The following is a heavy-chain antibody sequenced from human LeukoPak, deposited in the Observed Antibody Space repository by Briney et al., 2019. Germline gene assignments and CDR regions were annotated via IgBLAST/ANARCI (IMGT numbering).Heavy chain of an antibody. J-gene: IGHJ4*02. CDR3: ARGRRAGSTSVDY. D-gene: IGHD1-1*01. CDR1: GYTFTSHD. V-gene: IGHV1-8*01. CDR2: MNPNSGNT. Sequence: EASVKVSCKASGYTFTSHDTNWVRQATGQGLEWMGWMNPNSGNTGYGQKFQGRVTMTSDTSISTAYMELNGLRSDDTAVYFCARGRRAGSTSVDYWGQGTLVTVSS.